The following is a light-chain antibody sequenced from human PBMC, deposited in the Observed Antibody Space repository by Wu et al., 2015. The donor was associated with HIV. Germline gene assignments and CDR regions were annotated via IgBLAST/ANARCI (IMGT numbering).Light chain of an antibody. V-gene: IGKV3-20*01. CDR3: QQYGSLLWA. CDR2: GTS. Sequence: EIVLTQSPGTLSLSPGERATLSCRASQSLSSSYLAWYQQKPGQAPRLLIYGTSNRATGIPDRFSGSGSGTDFTLIISRLEPEDFAVYYCQQYGSLLWAFGQGTKVEVK. CDR1: QSLSSSY. J-gene: IGKJ1*01.